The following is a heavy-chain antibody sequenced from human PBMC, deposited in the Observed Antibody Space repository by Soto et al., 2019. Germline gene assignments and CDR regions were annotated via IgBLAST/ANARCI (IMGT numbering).Heavy chain of an antibody. CDR3: ASRRDSGFFDP. V-gene: IGHV1-46*01. Sequence: ASVKVSCKASGYTFTSYYMHWVRQAPGQGLEWMGIINPSGGSTSYAQKFQGRVTMTRDTSASTVYMELSSLRSEDTAVYYCASRRDSGFFDPWGQGILVTVSS. CDR2: INPSGGST. CDR1: GYTFTSYY. D-gene: IGHD5-12*01. J-gene: IGHJ5*02.